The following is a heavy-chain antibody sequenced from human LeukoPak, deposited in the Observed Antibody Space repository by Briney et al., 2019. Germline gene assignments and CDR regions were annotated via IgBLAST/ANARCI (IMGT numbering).Heavy chain of an antibody. CDR2: IIPKFGST. V-gene: IGHV1-69*05. J-gene: IGHJ1*01. CDR1: GGTFSFYT. Sequence: SVKVSCKASGGTFSFYTLNWVRQAPGQGLEWMGGIIPKFGSTNYAQKFHDRLSITTDESTTTAYMELSSLRSEDTALYYCARDNLAPSGVKYFHLRGPGTLVTVSS. D-gene: IGHD3-16*02. CDR3: ARDNLAPSGVKYFHL.